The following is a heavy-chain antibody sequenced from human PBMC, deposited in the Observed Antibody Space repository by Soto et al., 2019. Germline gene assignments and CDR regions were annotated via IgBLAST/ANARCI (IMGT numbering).Heavy chain of an antibody. D-gene: IGHD4-17*01. CDR3: AREARGYGDFAYYGMDV. V-gene: IGHV1-18*01. J-gene: IGHJ6*02. CDR1: GYTFNTHG. Sequence: ASVKVSCKASGYTFNTHGISWLRQAPGQGLEWMGWSSTYNGNSNYAQKLQGRVTMTTDTSTSTAYMEVRSLRSDDTAVYYCAREARGYGDFAYYGMDVWGQGTTVPVSS. CDR2: SSTYNGNS.